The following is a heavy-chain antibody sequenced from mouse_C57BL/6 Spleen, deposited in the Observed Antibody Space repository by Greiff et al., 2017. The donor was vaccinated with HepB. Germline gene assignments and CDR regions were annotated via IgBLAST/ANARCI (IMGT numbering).Heavy chain of an antibody. Sequence: EVQLQQSGPELVKPGASVKISCKASGYTFTDYYMNWVKQSHGKSLEWIGDINPNNGGTSYNQKFKGKATLTVDKSSSTAYMELRSLTSEDSAVYYGARGGSGYPFAYWGQGTLVTVSA. V-gene: IGHV1-26*01. CDR3: ARGGSGYPFAY. CDR2: INPNNGGT. J-gene: IGHJ3*01. D-gene: IGHD3-2*02. CDR1: GYTFTDYY.